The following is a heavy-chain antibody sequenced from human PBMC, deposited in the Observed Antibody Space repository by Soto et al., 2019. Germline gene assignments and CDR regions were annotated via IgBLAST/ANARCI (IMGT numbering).Heavy chain of an antibody. CDR2: IYPGDSDT. D-gene: IGHD3-22*01. J-gene: IGHJ6*02. CDR1: GYSFTSYW. CDR3: ARTYYYDSSGYYYYYYGMDV. V-gene: IGHV5-51*01. Sequence: GESLKISCKGSGYSFTSYWIGWVRQMPGKGLEWMGIIYPGDSDTRYSPSFQGQVTISADKSIGTAYLQWSSLKASDTAMYYCARTYYYDSSGYYYYYYGMDVWGQGTTVTVSS.